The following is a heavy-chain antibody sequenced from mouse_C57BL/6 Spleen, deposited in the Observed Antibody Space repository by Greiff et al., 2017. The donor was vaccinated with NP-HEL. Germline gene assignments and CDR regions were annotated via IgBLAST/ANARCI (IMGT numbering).Heavy chain of an antibody. CDR2: IDPSDSYT. D-gene: IGHD4-1*01. J-gene: IGHJ4*01. CDR1: GYTFTSYW. CDR3: ARYGGWDGDYAMGY. Sequence: QVQLQQPGAELVMPGASVKLSCKASGYTFTSYWMHWVKQRPGQGLEWIGEIDPSDSYTNYNQKFKGKSTLTGDKSYSTAYMQLSSLTSEDSAVYYCARYGGWDGDYAMGYWGQGTSFPVSS. V-gene: IGHV1-69*01.